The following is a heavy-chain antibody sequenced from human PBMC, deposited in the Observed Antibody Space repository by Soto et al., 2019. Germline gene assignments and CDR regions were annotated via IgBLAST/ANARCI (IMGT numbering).Heavy chain of an antibody. Sequence: GGTLRLSCAASGFTFSSYGMHWVRQAPGKGLEWVAVISYDGSNKYYADSVKGRFTISRDNSKNTLYLQMNSLRAEDTAVHYCANEWDGYSSGYYGMVVWCKGTKVAVS. J-gene: IGHJ6*04. CDR1: GFTFSSYG. CDR3: ANEWDGYSSGYYGMVV. D-gene: IGHD6-19*01. CDR2: ISYDGSNK. V-gene: IGHV3-30*18.